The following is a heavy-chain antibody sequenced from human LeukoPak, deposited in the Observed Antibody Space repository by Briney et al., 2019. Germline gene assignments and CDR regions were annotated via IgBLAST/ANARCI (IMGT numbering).Heavy chain of an antibody. D-gene: IGHD1-26*01. CDR3: AKGQKWELPLDY. J-gene: IGHJ4*02. CDR1: GFTFSSYA. Sequence: GGSLRLSCAASGFTFSSYAMSWVRQAPGKGLDWVSAISVSGGSTYYADSVKGRFTISRDNSENTLCLQMNSLRAEDTAVYYCAKGQKWELPLDYWGQGTLVTVSS. CDR2: ISVSGGST. V-gene: IGHV3-23*01.